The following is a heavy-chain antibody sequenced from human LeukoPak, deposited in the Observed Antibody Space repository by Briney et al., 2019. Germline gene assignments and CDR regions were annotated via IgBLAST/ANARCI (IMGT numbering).Heavy chain of an antibody. J-gene: IGHJ4*02. V-gene: IGHV3-53*01. CDR2: IYSGGST. D-gene: IGHD3-10*01. CDR3: ARGSGMVRGVIMDY. Sequence: GGSLRHSCAASGFTVSSNYMSWVRQAPGKGPEWVSVIYSGGSTYYADSVKGRFTISRDNSKNTLYLQMNSLRAEDTAVYYCARGSGMVRGVIMDYWGQGTLVTVSS. CDR1: GFTVSSNY.